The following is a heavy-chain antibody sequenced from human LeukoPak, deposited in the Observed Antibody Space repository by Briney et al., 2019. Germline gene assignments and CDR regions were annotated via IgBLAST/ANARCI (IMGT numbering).Heavy chain of an antibody. CDR2: IIPIFGTA. D-gene: IGHD2-2*01. V-gene: IGHV1-69*13. J-gene: IGHJ5*02. Sequence: ASVKVSCKASGGTFSSYAISWVRQAPGQGREWMGGIIPIFGTANYAQKFQGRVTITADESTSTAYMELGSLRSEDTAVYYCARGGVLVPAAMLSWFGPWGQGTLVSVSS. CDR1: GGTFSSYA. CDR3: ARGGVLVPAAMLSWFGP.